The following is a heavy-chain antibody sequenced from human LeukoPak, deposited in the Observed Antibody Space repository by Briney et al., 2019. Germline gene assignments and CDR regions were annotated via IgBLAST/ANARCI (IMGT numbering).Heavy chain of an antibody. V-gene: IGHV3-23*01. CDR1: GFTFSNYA. CDR3: AKDPGSGGSKWFDP. D-gene: IGHD2-15*01. CDR2: ISGSGGAT. J-gene: IGHJ5*02. Sequence: PGGSLRLSCAASGFTFSNYAMSWVRQAPGKGLEWVSGISGSGGATNYADSVKGRFTISRDNSKNTLYLQMNSLRAEDTAVYYCAKDPGSGGSKWFDPWGQGTLVTVSS.